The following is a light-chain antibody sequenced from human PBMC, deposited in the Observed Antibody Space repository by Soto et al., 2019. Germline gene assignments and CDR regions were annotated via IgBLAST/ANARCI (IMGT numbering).Light chain of an antibody. J-gene: IGKJ4*01. CDR3: QQRSNWPT. CDR1: QNIRTY. V-gene: IGKV1-39*02. CDR2: AAF. Sequence: DVQMTHSPRFLSASVGDRVTITCRASQNIRTYLTWYQQKPGKAPNLLIHAAFNLQSGVPSRFSGSGSGTDFTLTISILEPEDFAVYYCQQRSNWPTFGGGTKVDIK.